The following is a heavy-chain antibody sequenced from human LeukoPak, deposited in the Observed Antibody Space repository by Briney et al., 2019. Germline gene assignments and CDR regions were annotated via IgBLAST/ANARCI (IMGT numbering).Heavy chain of an antibody. D-gene: IGHD2-2*03. CDR2: ISYDGSNK. CDR1: GFTFSSYA. V-gene: IGHV3-30-3*01. Sequence: GGSLRLSCAASGFTFSSYAMHWVRQAPGKGLEWVPVISYDGSNKYYADSVKGRFTISRDNSKNTLYLQMNSLRAEDTAVYYCARGFMDIVVVPADYWGQGTLVTVSS. CDR3: ARGFMDIVVVPADY. J-gene: IGHJ4*02.